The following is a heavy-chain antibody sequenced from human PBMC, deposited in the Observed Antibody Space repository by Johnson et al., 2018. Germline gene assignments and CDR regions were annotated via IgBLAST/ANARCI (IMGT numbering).Heavy chain of an antibody. D-gene: IGHD1-26*01. CDR2: ISGSGGST. CDR3: AKAWWELLTYYYMDV. J-gene: IGHJ6*03. CDR1: GFTFSSYA. V-gene: IGHV3-23*04. Sequence: VRLVQSGGGLVQPGGSLRLSCAASGFTFSSYALSWVRQAPGKGLEWVSAISGSGGSTYYADSVKGRLTISRDNSKNTLYLQMNSLRAEDTAGYYCAKAWWELLTYYYMDVWGKGTTVTVSS.